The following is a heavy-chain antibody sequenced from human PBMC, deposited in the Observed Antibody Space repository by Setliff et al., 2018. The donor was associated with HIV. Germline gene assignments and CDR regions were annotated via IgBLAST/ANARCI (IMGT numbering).Heavy chain of an antibody. J-gene: IGHJ5*02. Sequence: PGGSLRLSCAASGFTFSNYGMHWVRQAPGKGLEWVAFIRYDGSNKYYADSVKGRFTISRDKSKNTLYLQMNSLRAEDTAVYYCVRDSARPGGITPPWGQGTLVTVSS. CDR2: IRYDGSNK. CDR1: GFTFSNYG. D-gene: IGHD3-16*01. V-gene: IGHV3-30*02. CDR3: VRDSARPGGITPP.